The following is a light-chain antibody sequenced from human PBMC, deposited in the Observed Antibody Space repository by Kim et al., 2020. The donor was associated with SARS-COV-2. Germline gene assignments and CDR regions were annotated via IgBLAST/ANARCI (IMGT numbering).Light chain of an antibody. J-gene: IGKJ1*01. CDR2: GAS. CDR3: QQYNNWPWT. Sequence: EIVMTQSPATLSVSPGERATLSCRASQSVSNNLARYQQKPGQAPRLLIYGASTRATGIPARFSGSGSGTEFTLTISSLQSEDFAVYYCQQYNNWPWTFGQGTKVDIK. CDR1: QSVSNN. V-gene: IGKV3-15*01.